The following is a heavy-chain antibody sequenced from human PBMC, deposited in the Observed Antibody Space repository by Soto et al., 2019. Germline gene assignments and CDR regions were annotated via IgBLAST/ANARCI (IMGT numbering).Heavy chain of an antibody. J-gene: IGHJ3*02. D-gene: IGHD1-1*01. CDR2: IYPGDFDT. Sequence: EVQLVQSGAEVKKPGESLKISCKGSGYTFSRYWIGWVRQMPGKGLEWMGIIYPGDFDTTYSPSFQGQVTISADKSISTAYLQWSSLKASDTAIYYCVLPKDWSDAFDIWGQGTMVTVSS. CDR3: VLPKDWSDAFDI. V-gene: IGHV5-51*03. CDR1: GYTFSRYW.